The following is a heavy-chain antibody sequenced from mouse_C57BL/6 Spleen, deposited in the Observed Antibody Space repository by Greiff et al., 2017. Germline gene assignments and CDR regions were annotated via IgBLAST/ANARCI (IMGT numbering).Heavy chain of an antibody. V-gene: IGHV2-5*01. J-gene: IGHJ4*01. CDR1: GFSLTSYG. CDR2: IWSGRST. CDR3: AKYLRYVGDYYAMDY. D-gene: IGHD2-12*01. Sequence: QVQLQQSGPGLVQPSQSLSITCTVSGFSLTSYGVHWVRQSPGKGLEWLGVIWSGRSTDYNAAFMSRLSITKDNSKSQVFFKMNSLQADDTAIYYGAKYLRYVGDYYAMDYWGQGTSVTVSS.